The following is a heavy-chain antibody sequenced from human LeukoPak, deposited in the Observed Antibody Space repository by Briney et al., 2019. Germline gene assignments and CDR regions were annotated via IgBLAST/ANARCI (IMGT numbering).Heavy chain of an antibody. Sequence: PGGSLRLSCAASGFTFSRHPMNWVRQAPGKGLEWVSYISPGTIYYADSVKGRFTISRDNAKNSLYLQTNSLRAEDTAVYYCTRDGRVAYEMDVWGQGTTVTVSS. V-gene: IGHV3-48*01. D-gene: IGHD2-15*01. J-gene: IGHJ6*02. CDR2: ISPGTI. CDR1: GFTFSRHP. CDR3: TRDGRVAYEMDV.